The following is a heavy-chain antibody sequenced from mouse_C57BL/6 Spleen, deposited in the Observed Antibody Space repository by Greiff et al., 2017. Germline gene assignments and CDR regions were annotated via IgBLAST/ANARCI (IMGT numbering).Heavy chain of an antibody. Sequence: QVQLQQPGAELVMPGASVKLSCKASGYTFTSYWMHWVKQRPGQGLEWIVEIDPSDSYTNYNQKFKGKSTLTVDKSSRTAYMQLSSLTSEDSAVYYCARSGYYSNPAWFAYWGQGTLVTVSA. CDR1: GYTFTSYW. CDR3: ARSGYYSNPAWFAY. J-gene: IGHJ3*01. D-gene: IGHD2-5*01. CDR2: IDPSDSYT. V-gene: IGHV1-69*01.